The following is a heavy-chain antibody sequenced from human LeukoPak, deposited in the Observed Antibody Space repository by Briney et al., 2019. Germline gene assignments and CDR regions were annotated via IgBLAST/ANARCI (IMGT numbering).Heavy chain of an antibody. D-gene: IGHD2-2*02. Sequence: NPSETLSLTCAVYGGSFSGYYWSWIRQPPGKGLEWIGEINHSGSTNYNPSLKSRVTISADTSKNQFSLKLSSVTAADTAVYYCARVTMGDCSSTSCYSDLDYWGQGTLVTVSS. CDR3: ARVTMGDCSSTSCYSDLDY. CDR2: INHSGST. CDR1: GGSFSGYY. V-gene: IGHV4-34*01. J-gene: IGHJ4*02.